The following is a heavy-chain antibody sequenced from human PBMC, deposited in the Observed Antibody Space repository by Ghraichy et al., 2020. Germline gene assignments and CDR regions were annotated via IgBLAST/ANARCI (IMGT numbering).Heavy chain of an antibody. J-gene: IGHJ4*02. CDR1: GGSVSTYY. CDR2: IHYRGST. D-gene: IGHD1-26*01. CDR3: ARAGATRVLD. V-gene: IGHV4-59*02. Sequence: GSLSLTCTVSGGSVSTYYWSWIRQPPGKGLEWIGNIHYRGSTNYNPSLKSRVTISVDTSKNQFSLRLTSVTSADTAVYYCARAGATRVLDWGQGALVTVS.